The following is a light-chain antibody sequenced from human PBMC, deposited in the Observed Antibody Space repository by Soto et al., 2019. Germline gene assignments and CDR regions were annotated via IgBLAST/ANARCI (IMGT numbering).Light chain of an antibody. CDR2: GAS. J-gene: IGKJ4*01. CDR3: QRHNNWPPLT. V-gene: IGKV3-15*01. CDR1: QSISSK. Sequence: EIVMTQSPATLSVSPGERATLSCRASQSISSKLAWYQQKPGQAPRLLIYGASTRATGIPDRFSGSGSGTEFPLTISSLQSEDFAVYYCQRHNNWPPLTFGRGTKVEIK.